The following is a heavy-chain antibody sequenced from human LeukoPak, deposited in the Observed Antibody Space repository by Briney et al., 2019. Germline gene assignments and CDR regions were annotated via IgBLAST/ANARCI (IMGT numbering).Heavy chain of an antibody. V-gene: IGHV1-8*03. D-gene: IGHD4-17*01. CDR1: GYTFTSYD. Sequence: ASVKVSCKASGYTFTSYDINWVRQATGQGLEWMGWMNPNSGNTGYAQQLQGRVTITFSTSITTAYMELSSLRSEDTAVYFCARGSLGTTTVTYSYYYYMDVWGKGTTVIVSS. J-gene: IGHJ6*03. CDR3: ARGSLGTTTVTYSYYYYMDV. CDR2: MNPNSGNT.